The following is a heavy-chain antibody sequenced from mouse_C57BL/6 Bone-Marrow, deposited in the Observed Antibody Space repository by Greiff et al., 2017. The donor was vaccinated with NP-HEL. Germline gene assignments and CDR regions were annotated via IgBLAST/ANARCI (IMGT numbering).Heavy chain of an antibody. CDR3: ARAWDEGWYFDV. CDR1: GYSFTGYY. Sequence: EVKLQESGPELVKPGASVKISCKASGYSFTGYYMHWVKQSHGNILDWIGYIYPYNGVSSYNQKFKGKATLTVDKSSSTAYMGLRSLTSEDSAVYCCARAWDEGWYFDVWGTGTTVTVSS. J-gene: IGHJ1*03. V-gene: IGHV1-31*01. D-gene: IGHD4-1*01. CDR2: IYPYNGVS.